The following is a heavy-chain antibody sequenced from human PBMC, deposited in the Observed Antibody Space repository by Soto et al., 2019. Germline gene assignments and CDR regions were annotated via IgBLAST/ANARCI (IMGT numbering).Heavy chain of an antibody. CDR2: IYYSGNT. J-gene: IGHJ4*02. CDR1: GFSISSGTYY. CDR3: ARHGRTSGSFSTSSVRTEFDY. Sequence: QVQLQESGPGLVKPSETLSLTCTVSGFSISSGTYYWGWVRQSPGKGLEWIGTIYYSGNTYYKPSRKSGVTISIDTSKNQFSLKLNSVTAADTAVYFCARHGRTSGSFSTSSVRTEFDYWGQGTLVTVSS. D-gene: IGHD6-6*01. V-gene: IGHV4-39*01.